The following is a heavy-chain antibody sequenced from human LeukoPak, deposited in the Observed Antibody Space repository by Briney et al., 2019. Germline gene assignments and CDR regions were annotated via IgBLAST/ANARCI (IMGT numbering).Heavy chain of an antibody. CDR1: GFTFNNYG. CDR3: ARDARDITLHYFDY. J-gene: IGHJ4*02. CDR2: IPYDGSNK. Sequence: GGSLRLSCAASGFTFNNYGVHWVRQAPGKGLEWVSFIPYDGSNKYYTDSVKGRFTISRDNSKNMLYLQMNSLRVEDTAVYYCARDARDITLHYFDYWGLGTLVTVSS. V-gene: IGHV3-30-3*01. D-gene: IGHD2-15*01.